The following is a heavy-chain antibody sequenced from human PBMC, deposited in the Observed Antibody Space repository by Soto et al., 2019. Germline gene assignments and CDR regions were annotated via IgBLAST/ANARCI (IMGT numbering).Heavy chain of an antibody. V-gene: IGHV3-21*02. CDR2: ISSSSSSI. D-gene: IGHD3-16*01. CDR1: RFIFSTYS. Sequence: EVQLVESGGGLVKPGGSLRLSCAAPRFIFSTYSMNWVRQAPGKGLEWVSSISSSSSSIYYADSVKGRFTISRDNAKNSLYPQMNSLRTEDTAVYYCARSLGAGNWFDPWGQGTLVSVSS. J-gene: IGHJ5*02. CDR3: ARSLGAGNWFDP.